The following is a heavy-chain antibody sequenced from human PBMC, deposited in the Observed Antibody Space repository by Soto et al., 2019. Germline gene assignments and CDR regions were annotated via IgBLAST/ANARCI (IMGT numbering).Heavy chain of an antibody. CDR2: IWYDGSNK. CDR1: GFDFFSYD. J-gene: IGHJ5*02. V-gene: IGHV3-33*08. Sequence: PGGSLRLSCAASGFDFFSYDMHWVRQAPGKGLEWVAVIWYDGSNKYYADSVKGRFTISRDNSKNTLYLQMNSLRAEDTAVYYCARDLKGHNEQLVPWFDPWGQGTLVTVSS. D-gene: IGHD6-6*01. CDR3: ARDLKGHNEQLVPWFDP.